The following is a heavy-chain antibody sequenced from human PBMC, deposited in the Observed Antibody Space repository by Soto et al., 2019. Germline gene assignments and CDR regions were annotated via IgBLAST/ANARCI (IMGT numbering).Heavy chain of an antibody. CDR2: IGTSGSYI. J-gene: IGHJ4*02. Sequence: GGSLRLSCAASGFTFSSYPMHWVRQAPGKGLEWVSSIGTSGSYIYDTDSVKGRFTISRDNTKDSLYLQMNSLRAEDTAIYYCARGSAFIGLDYWGQGTPVTVSS. CDR1: GFTFSSYP. V-gene: IGHV3-21*01. D-gene: IGHD1-26*01. CDR3: ARGSAFIGLDY.